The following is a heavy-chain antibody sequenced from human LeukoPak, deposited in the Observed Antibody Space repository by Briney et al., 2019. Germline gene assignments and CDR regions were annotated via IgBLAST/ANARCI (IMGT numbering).Heavy chain of an antibody. CDR1: GFTFSIFP. D-gene: IGHD1-26*01. J-gene: IGHJ4*02. Sequence: GRSLRLSCEASGFTFSIFPMHWVRQAPGKGLEWVALISSGSEKYYADSVKGRFAISRDNSKNMLYLQMNSLRADDTAVYYCARDSELSAVYYFDSWGQGTLVIVSS. CDR2: ISSGSEK. CDR3: ARDSELSAVYYFDS. V-gene: IGHV3-30*09.